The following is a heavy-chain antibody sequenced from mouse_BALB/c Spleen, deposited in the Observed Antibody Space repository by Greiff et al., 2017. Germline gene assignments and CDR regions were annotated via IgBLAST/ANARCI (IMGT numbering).Heavy chain of an antibody. D-gene: IGHD1-1*01. Sequence: QVQLQQSGAELMKPGASVKISCKATGYTFSSYWIEWVKQRPGHGLEWIGEILPGSGSTNYNEKFKGKATFTADTSSNTAYMQLSSLTSEDSAVYYCAREGSSYPAWFAYWGQGTLVTVSA. V-gene: IGHV1-9*01. J-gene: IGHJ3*01. CDR3: AREGSSYPAWFAY. CDR2: ILPGSGST. CDR1: GYTFSSYW.